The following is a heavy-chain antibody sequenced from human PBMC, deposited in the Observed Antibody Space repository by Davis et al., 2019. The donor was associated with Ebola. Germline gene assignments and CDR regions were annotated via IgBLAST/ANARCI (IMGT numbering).Heavy chain of an antibody. V-gene: IGHV3-74*01. Sequence: GESLKISCAASGFTFSTYWMHWVRQLPGKGLVWVSRINTDGDNTSYADSVEGRFTVSRDDARNSLSLQMNSLRDDDTAIYYCAREGIITSGLDVWGQGTTVTVSS. D-gene: IGHD1-14*01. J-gene: IGHJ6*02. CDR1: GFTFSTYW. CDR3: AREGIITSGLDV. CDR2: INTDGDNT.